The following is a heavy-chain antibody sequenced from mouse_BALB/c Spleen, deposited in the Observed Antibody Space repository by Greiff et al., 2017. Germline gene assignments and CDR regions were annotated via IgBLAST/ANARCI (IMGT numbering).Heavy chain of an antibody. CDR1: GFNIKDTY. D-gene: IGHD2-4*01. CDR3: ARGYDYDWFAY. CDR2: IDPANGNT. V-gene: IGHV14-3*02. J-gene: IGHJ3*01. Sequence: EVQRVESGAELVKPGASVKLSCTASGFNIKDTYMHWVKQRPEQGLEWIGRIDPANGNTKYDPKFQGKATITADTSSNTAYLQLSSLTSEDTAVYYCARGYDYDWFAYWGQGTLVTVSA.